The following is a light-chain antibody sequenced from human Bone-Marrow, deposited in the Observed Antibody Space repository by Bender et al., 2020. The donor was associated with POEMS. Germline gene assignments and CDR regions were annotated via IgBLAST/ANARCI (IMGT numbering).Light chain of an antibody. Sequence: SYALTQPPSVSVSPGQTASITCSGDRLGEKFVYWYQQKPGQSPILIISQYSRRPSGIPERFSASIYGSTATLTIGGTQGVDEADYYCQAWDRSVVVFGGGTKLTVL. CDR1: RLGEKF. CDR3: QAWDRSVVV. V-gene: IGLV3-1*01. CDR2: QYS. J-gene: IGLJ2*01.